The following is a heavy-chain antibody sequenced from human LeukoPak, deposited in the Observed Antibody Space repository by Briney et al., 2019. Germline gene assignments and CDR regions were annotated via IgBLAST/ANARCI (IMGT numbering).Heavy chain of an antibody. CDR1: GFTFSSYA. D-gene: IGHD6-19*01. Sequence: PGGSLRLSCVASGFTFSSYAMSWVRQAPGKGLEWVSGISGSGGNTYYADSVKGRFTISRDNSKNTLYQEMNSLRAEDTAVFYCAKAAMAVDAFDIWGQGTMVTASS. CDR3: AKAAMAVDAFDI. J-gene: IGHJ3*02. CDR2: ISGSGGNT. V-gene: IGHV3-23*01.